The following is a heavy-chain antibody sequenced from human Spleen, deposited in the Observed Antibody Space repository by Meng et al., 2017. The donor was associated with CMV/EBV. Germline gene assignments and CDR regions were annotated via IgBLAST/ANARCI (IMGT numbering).Heavy chain of an antibody. CDR2: INPNSGGT. V-gene: IGHV1-2*02. CDR3: ARDRHLRITMVRGVITPNALGDTWFDP. D-gene: IGHD3-10*01. CDR1: GYTFTGYY. J-gene: IGHJ5*02. Sequence: ASVKVSCKASGYTFTGYYMHWVRQAPGQGLEWMGWINPNSGGTNYAQKFQGRVTMTRDTSISTAYMELSRLRSDDTAVYYCARDRHLRITMVRGVITPNALGDTWFDPWGQGTLVTVSS.